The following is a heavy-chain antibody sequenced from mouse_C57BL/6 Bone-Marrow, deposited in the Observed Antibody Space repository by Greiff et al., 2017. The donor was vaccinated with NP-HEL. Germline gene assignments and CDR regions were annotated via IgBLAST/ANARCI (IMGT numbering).Heavy chain of an antibody. CDR2: IYPRSGNT. Sequence: QVQLQQSGAELARPGASVKLSCKASGYTFTSYGISWVKQSTGQGLEWIGEIYPRSGNTYYNEKFKGKATLTADKSSSTAYMELRSLTSEDSAVYFCARWGYYPYWYFDVWGTGTTVTVSS. CDR3: ARWGYYPYWYFDV. D-gene: IGHD2-3*01. V-gene: IGHV1-81*01. CDR1: GYTFTSYG. J-gene: IGHJ1*03.